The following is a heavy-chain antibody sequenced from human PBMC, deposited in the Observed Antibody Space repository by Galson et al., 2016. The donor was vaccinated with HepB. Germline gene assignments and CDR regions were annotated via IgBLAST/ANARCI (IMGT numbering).Heavy chain of an antibody. V-gene: IGHV3-23*01. CDR3: ANKVVSAPIGAAFDI. J-gene: IGHJ3*02. D-gene: IGHD2-2*01. CDR1: GFTFSIWT. Sequence: SLRLSCAASGFTFSIWTMGWVRRAPGKGLEWVSTIDGSAYNILYADSVKGRFTISRDNSKSTLHLQMSGLRVEDTAVYYCANKVVSAPIGAAFDIWGQGTRVTVSS. CDR2: IDGSAYNI.